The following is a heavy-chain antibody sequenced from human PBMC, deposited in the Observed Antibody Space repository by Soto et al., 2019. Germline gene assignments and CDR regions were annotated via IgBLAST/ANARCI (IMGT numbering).Heavy chain of an antibody. CDR3: ARHGAAAGPEGVLYYFDY. Sequence: PGESLKISCKGSGYSFTSYWISWVRQMPGKGLEWMGRIDPSDSYTNYSPSFQGHVTISADKSISTAYLQWSSLKASDTAMYYCARHGAAAGPEGVLYYFDYWGQGTLVTVSS. J-gene: IGHJ4*02. V-gene: IGHV5-10-1*01. D-gene: IGHD6-13*01. CDR1: GYSFTSYW. CDR2: IDPSDSYT.